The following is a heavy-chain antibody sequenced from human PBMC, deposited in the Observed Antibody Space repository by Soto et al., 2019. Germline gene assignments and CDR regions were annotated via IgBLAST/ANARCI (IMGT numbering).Heavy chain of an antibody. J-gene: IGHJ6*02. CDR1: EFTFSSYS. D-gene: IGHD2-2*01. V-gene: IGHV3-23*01. CDR3: ARGLSSTSCYRCCLDV. Sequence: EVQMLESGGGLVQPGGSLRLSCAASEFTFSSYSMSWVRHAPGKGLEWVSSISGSGDVTHYADSVKGRFTISRDNYKNTVYLQMNSLRAEDTAVYYCARGLSSTSCYRCCLDVRGQGTTVTVSS. CDR2: ISGSGDVT.